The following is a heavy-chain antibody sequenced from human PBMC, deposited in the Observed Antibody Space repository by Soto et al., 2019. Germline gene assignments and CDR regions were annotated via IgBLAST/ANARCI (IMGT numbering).Heavy chain of an antibody. CDR1: GFTFSSYG. J-gene: IGHJ6*02. D-gene: IGHD2-15*01. CDR3: AKDYCSGGSCYCYYYGIDV. CDR2: ISYDGSNK. V-gene: IGHV3-30*18. Sequence: LRLSCAASGFTFSSYGMHWVRQAPGKGLEWVAVISYDGSNKYYADSVKGRFTISRDNSKNTLYLQMNSLRAEDTAVYYCAKDYCSGGSCYCYYYGIDVWGQGTTVTVAS.